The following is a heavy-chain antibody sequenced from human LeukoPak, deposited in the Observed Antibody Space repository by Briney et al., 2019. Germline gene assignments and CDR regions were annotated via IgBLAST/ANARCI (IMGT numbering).Heavy chain of an antibody. J-gene: IGHJ4*02. Sequence: ESGGSLRLSCAASGFTFSGHFMSWIRQAPGKGPECISYIGSIGSPIHYADSVKGRFTISRDNAKNSLYLQMNSLRAEDTAVYYCARLSGWLRAFDYWGQGTLVTVSS. CDR2: IGSIGSPI. CDR3: ARLSGWLRAFDY. D-gene: IGHD6-19*01. CDR1: GFTFSGHF. V-gene: IGHV3-11*04.